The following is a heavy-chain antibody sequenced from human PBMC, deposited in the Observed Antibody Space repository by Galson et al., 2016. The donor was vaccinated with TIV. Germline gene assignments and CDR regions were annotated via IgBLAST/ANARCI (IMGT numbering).Heavy chain of an antibody. CDR3: AKEETRGGRLYQYHGTDV. D-gene: IGHD1-26*01. J-gene: IGHJ6*02. Sequence: SLRLSCAASGFIFIDYGMNWVRQAPGKGLEWVAVISCDGSNQHYRDSVKGRFTISRDNSENTVYLQMTSLTREDTAVYFCAKEETRGGRLYQYHGTDVWGQGTTVTVSS. CDR1: GFIFIDYG. CDR2: ISCDGSNQ. V-gene: IGHV3-30*18.